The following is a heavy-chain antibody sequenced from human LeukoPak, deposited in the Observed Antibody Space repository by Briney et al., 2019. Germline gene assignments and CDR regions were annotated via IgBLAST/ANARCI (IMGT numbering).Heavy chain of an antibody. V-gene: IGHV3-33*08. Sequence: GGSLRLSCAASGFTFSSYGMHWVRQAPGKGLEWVAVIWYDGSNKYYADSVKGRFTISRDNSKNTLYLQMNSLRAEDTAVYYCARQGGLLWFGESHYYYYGMDVWGQGTTVTVSS. CDR1: GFTFSSYG. CDR2: IWYDGSNK. D-gene: IGHD3-10*01. CDR3: ARQGGLLWFGESHYYYYGMDV. J-gene: IGHJ6*02.